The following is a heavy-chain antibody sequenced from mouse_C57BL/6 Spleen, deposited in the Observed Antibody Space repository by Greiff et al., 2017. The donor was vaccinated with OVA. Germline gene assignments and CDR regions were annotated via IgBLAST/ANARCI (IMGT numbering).Heavy chain of an antibody. D-gene: IGHD1-1*01. V-gene: IGHV1-52*01. CDR1: GYTFTSYW. CDR2: IDPSDSET. Sequence: VQLQQPGAELVRPGSSVKLSCKASGYTFTSYWMPWVKQRPIQGLEWIGNIDPSDSETHYNQKFKDKATLTVDKSSSTAYMQLSSLTSEDSAVYYCAREFYYGSLFAYWGQGTLVTVSA. CDR3: AREFYYGSLFAY. J-gene: IGHJ3*01.